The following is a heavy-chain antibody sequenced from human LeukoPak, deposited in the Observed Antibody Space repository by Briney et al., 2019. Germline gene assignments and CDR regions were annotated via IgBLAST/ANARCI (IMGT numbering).Heavy chain of an antibody. CDR3: AREGRSSSWYYFDY. D-gene: IGHD6-13*01. CDR1: GYTFTGYY. CDR2: ISAYNGNT. Sequence: ASVKDSCKASGYTFTGYYMHWVRQAPGQGLEWMGWISAYNGNTNYAQKLQGRVTMTTDTTTSTAYMELRSLRSDDTAVYYCAREGRSSSWYYFDYWGQGTLVTVPS. J-gene: IGHJ4*02. V-gene: IGHV1-18*04.